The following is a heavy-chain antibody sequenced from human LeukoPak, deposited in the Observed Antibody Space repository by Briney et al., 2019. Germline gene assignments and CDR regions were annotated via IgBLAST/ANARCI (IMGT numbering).Heavy chain of an antibody. D-gene: IGHD1-26*01. Sequence: GGSLRLSCAASGFTFSSYSMDWVRQTPGKELEWVSSISSSSSYIYYADSVKGRFTISRDNAKNSLYLQMNSLRAEDTAVYYCARARIVGATWDAFDIWGQGTMVTVSS. V-gene: IGHV3-21*01. CDR1: GFTFSSYS. CDR2: ISSSSSYI. J-gene: IGHJ3*02. CDR3: ARARIVGATWDAFDI.